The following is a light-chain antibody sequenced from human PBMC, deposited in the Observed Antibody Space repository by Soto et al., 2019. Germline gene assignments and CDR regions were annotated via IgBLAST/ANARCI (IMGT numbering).Light chain of an antibody. J-gene: IGKJ2*01. CDR2: EAA. V-gene: IGKV1-5*03. CDR1: QSIGSW. Sequence: DIQMTQSPSTLSASVGDRVTITCRASQSIGSWLAWYQLKPGKAPKLLIYEAANLQSGVPSRFSGSGSGTDFTLTISSLQPDDFATYYCQQYDTHSTFGQGTKLEIK. CDR3: QQYDTHST.